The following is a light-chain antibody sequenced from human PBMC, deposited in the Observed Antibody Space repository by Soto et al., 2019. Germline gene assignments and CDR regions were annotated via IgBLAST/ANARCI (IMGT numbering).Light chain of an antibody. CDR1: SSNIGNNY. CDR3: GTWESSLNGVV. V-gene: IGLV1-51*01. Sequence: QSVLTQPPSVSAAPGQRVTISCSGSSSNIGNNYVSWYRQLPGTAPKLLIYDNNRRPSGISDRFSGSKSGTSATLDITGLQTGDEADYDCGTWESSLNGVVFGGGTKLTVL. J-gene: IGLJ2*01. CDR2: DNN.